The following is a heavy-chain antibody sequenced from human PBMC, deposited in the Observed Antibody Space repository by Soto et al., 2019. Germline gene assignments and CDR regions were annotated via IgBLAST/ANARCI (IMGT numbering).Heavy chain of an antibody. CDR3: ARLWGPQSYSGYDLILAAAGFDY. D-gene: IGHD5-12*01. V-gene: IGHV5-51*01. CDR1: GYSFTSYW. J-gene: IGHJ4*02. CDR2: IYPGDSDT. Sequence: GESLKISCKGSGYSFTSYWIGWVRQMPGKGLEWMGIIYPGDSDTRYSPSFQGQVTISADKSISTAYLQWSSLKASDTAMYYCARLWGPQSYSGYDLILAAAGFDYWGQGTLVTVSS.